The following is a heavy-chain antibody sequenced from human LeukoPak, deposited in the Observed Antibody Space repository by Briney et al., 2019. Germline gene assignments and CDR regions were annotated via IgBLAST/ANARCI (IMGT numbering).Heavy chain of an antibody. V-gene: IGHV4-59*01. CDR2: IYYSGST. Sequence: ASETLSLTCTVSGGSISSYYWSWIRQPPGKGLEWIGYIYYSGSTNYNPSLKSRVTISVDTSKNQFSLKLSSVTAADTAVYYCARVHGDSSGYYLDYWGQGTLVTVSS. J-gene: IGHJ4*02. CDR1: GGSISSYY. CDR3: ARVHGDSSGYYLDY. D-gene: IGHD3-22*01.